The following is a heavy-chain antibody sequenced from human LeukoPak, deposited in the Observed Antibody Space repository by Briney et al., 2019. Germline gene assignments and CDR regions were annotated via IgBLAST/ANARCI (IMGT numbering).Heavy chain of an antibody. CDR2: INANSGGT. Sequence: ASVKVSCKASGYTFTGYYIHWVRQAPGQGLEWMGWINANSGGTNYVQKFQGRVTMTRDTSVSTAYMELSRLRSDDTAVYYCARVSDIAAAGGTPCFHHWGQGTLVTVSS. CDR3: ARVSDIAAAGGTPCFHH. D-gene: IGHD6-13*01. V-gene: IGHV1-2*02. J-gene: IGHJ1*01. CDR1: GYTFTGYY.